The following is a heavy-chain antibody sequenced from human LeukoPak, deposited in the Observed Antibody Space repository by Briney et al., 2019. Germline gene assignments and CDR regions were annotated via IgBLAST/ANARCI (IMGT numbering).Heavy chain of an antibody. V-gene: IGHV3-23*01. Sequence: GGTLRLSCAASGFSFSIYGMSWVRQAPGKGLHWLSAISANGINTYYADSVKGRFTISRDNSKNTLYLHMHSLRADDTALYYCAKDLHGAFDYWGQGILVTVSS. CDR3: AKDLHGAFDY. D-gene: IGHD3-10*01. CDR1: GFSFSIYG. CDR2: ISANGINT. J-gene: IGHJ4*02.